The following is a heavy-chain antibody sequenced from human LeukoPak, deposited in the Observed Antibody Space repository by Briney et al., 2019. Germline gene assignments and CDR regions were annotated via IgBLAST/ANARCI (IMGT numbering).Heavy chain of an antibody. CDR3: AKDYGYYDYGNSVRGKNWFDP. D-gene: IGHD4-17*01. Sequence: GGSLRLSCAASGFTFTNYAMSWVRRAPGKGLEWVLGISGGGGSTYYADSVKGRFTIPRDSSKNTLYLQMNSLRAEDTAVYYCAKDYGYYDYGNSVRGKNWFDPWGQGTLVAVSS. CDR2: ISGGGGST. CDR1: GFTFTNYA. V-gene: IGHV3-23*01. J-gene: IGHJ5*02.